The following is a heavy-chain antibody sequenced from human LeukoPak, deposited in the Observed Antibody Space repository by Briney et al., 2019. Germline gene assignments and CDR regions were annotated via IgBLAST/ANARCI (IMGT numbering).Heavy chain of an antibody. J-gene: IGHJ4*02. CDR1: GYSFTSIW. V-gene: IGHV5-51*01. CDR2: IYPGDSDT. CDR3: AGGRYSGTYLSYFDY. D-gene: IGHD1-26*01. Sequence: GESLKISCKGSGYSFTSIWIAWVRQMPGKGLEWMGIIYPGDSDTRYSPSFEGQVTFSADKSISTAYLQWSSLKASDTAMYYCAGGRYSGTYLSYFDYWAQGTLVTVSS.